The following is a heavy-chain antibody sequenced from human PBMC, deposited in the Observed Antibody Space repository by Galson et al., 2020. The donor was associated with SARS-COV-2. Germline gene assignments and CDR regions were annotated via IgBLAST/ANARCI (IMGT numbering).Heavy chain of an antibody. J-gene: IGHJ4*02. CDR1: GDSISSTTYS. CDR2: VDDAGNT. CDR3: ARDGGGVRAPYDFDY. V-gene: IGHV4-39*07. D-gene: IGHD3-16*01. Sequence: SETLSLTCIVSGDSISSTTYSWGWIRQSPGKGLEWIGSVDDAGNTYYTSSLKSRVTISIDTSKTQFSLKLTSVTAADTAVYFCARDGGGVRAPYDFDYWGQGTLVPVSS.